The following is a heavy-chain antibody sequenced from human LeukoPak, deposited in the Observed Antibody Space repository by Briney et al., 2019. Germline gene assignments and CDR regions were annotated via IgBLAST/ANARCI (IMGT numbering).Heavy chain of an antibody. D-gene: IGHD3-22*01. CDR3: AKGDYYDSSGYSNWFDP. J-gene: IGHJ5*02. CDR2: ISWNSGSI. V-gene: IGHV3-9*01. CDR1: GFTFDDYA. Sequence: GGSLRLSCAASGFTFDDYAMHWVRQAPGKGLEWVSGISWNSGSIGYADSVKGRFTISRDNAKNPLYLQMNSLRAEDTALYYCAKGDYYDSSGYSNWFDPWGQGTLVTVSS.